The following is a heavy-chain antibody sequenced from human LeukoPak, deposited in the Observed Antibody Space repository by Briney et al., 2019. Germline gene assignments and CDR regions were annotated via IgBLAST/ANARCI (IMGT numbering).Heavy chain of an antibody. CDR2: IKPDGSAQ. CDR3: ANGGTYSSGP. Sequence: GGSLRLSCAASGFTFSNSWMSWVRQAPGKGLEWVATIKPDGSAQYYMDSVKGRFTISRDNAKNSLFLQINSLRAEDTAVYYCANGGTYSSGPWGQGTLVTVSS. J-gene: IGHJ5*02. V-gene: IGHV3-7*01. D-gene: IGHD3-22*01. CDR1: GFTFSNSW.